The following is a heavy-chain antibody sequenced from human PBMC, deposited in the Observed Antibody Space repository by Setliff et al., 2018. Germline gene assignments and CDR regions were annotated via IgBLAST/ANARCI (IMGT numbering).Heavy chain of an antibody. J-gene: IGHJ6*03. CDR2: IYTSGII. Sequence: SETLSLTCTVSDGSISTYYWSWIRQPPGRGLEYIGYIYTSGIINYNPSLKSRVTISVDTSKNQFSLKLSSVTAADTAVYYCARLPKIVTGYYGSHYYYYMDVWGKGTTVTVSS. V-gene: IGHV4-4*08. D-gene: IGHD3-9*01. CDR3: ARLPKIVTGYYGSHYYYYMDV. CDR1: DGSISTYY.